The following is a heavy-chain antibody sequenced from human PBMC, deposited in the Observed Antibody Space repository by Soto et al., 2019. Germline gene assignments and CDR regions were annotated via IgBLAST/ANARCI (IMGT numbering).Heavy chain of an antibody. CDR3: ARDSSSWYGAIYYYYGMDV. D-gene: IGHD6-13*01. Sequence: ASVKVSCKASGYIFTSSGISWVRQAPGQGLEWMGWISAYNGNPNYAQNLQGRITMTTDTSTRTAYMGLRSLRSDDTALYFCARDSSSWYGAIYYYYGMDVWGQGTTVTVS. J-gene: IGHJ6*02. CDR1: GYIFTSSG. CDR2: ISAYNGNP. V-gene: IGHV1-18*01.